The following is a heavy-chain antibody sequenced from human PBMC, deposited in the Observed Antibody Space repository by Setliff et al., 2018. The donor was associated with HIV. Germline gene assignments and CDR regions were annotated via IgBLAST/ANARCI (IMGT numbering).Heavy chain of an antibody. CDR3: ARASTGSTHYYYYMDV. Sequence: LSETLSLTCAVSGGSISSSNWWSWVRQPPGKGLEWIGEIYHSGSTNYNPSLKSRVTISVDRSKNQFSLRLRSVTAADTALYYCARASTGSTHYYYYMDVWGKGTTVTVSS. CDR2: IYHSGST. CDR1: GGSISSSNW. J-gene: IGHJ6*03. V-gene: IGHV4-4*02. D-gene: IGHD1-7*01.